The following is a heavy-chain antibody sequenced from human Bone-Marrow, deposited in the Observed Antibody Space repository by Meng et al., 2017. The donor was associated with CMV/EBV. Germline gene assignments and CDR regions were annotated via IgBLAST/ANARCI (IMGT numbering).Heavy chain of an antibody. Sequence: SQTLSLTCAVYGGSFSGYYWSWIRQPPGKGLEWIGEINHSGSTNYNPSLKSRVTISVDTSKNQFSLKLSSVTAADTAVYYCARHLSRQQLVRLFTWGQGVYFDYWGQGTPVTVSS. CDR1: GGSFSGYY. J-gene: IGHJ4*02. CDR3: ARHLSRQQLVRLFTWGQGVYFDY. V-gene: IGHV4-34*01. D-gene: IGHD6-13*01. CDR2: INHSGST.